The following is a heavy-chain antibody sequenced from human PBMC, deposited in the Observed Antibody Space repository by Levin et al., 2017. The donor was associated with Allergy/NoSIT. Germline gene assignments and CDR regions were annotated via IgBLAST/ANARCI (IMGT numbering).Heavy chain of an antibody. J-gene: IGHJ3*02. Sequence: PGGSLRLSCTASGFYCCGMHWFRQVPGKGLEWVAIISYDGRNKYYTDSVKGRFTISRDNSKNTVYLQMNSLRSEDTAVYYCAKGYSGYDYAFDIWGQGTMVTVSS. CDR1: GFYCCG. V-gene: IGHV3-30*18. D-gene: IGHD5-12*01. CDR3: AKGYSGYDYAFDI. CDR2: ISYDGRNK.